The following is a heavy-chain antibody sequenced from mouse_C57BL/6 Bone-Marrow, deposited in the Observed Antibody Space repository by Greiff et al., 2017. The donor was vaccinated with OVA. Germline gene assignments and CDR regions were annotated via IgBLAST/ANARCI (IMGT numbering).Heavy chain of an antibody. J-gene: IGHJ3*01. Sequence: EVQGVESGAELVRPGASVKLSCTASGFNIKDDYMHWVKQRPEQGLEWIGWIDPENGDTEYASKFQGKATITADTSSNTAYLQLSSLTSEDTAVYYCSPRAWFAYWGQGTLVTVSA. V-gene: IGHV14-4*01. CDR1: GFNIKDDY. CDR2: IDPENGDT. CDR3: SPRAWFAY.